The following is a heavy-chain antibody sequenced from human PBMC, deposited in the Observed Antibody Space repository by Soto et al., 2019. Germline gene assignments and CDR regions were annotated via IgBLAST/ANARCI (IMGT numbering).Heavy chain of an antibody. J-gene: IGHJ6*04. V-gene: IGHV1-2*04. CDR1: GYTFTGYY. CDR3: ARLGDIVVVPAAIRADNGMDV. D-gene: IGHD2-2*01. Sequence: ASVKVSCKASGYTFTGYYMHWVRQAPGQGLEWMGWINPNSGGTNYAQKFQGWVTMTRDTSISTAYMELSRLRSDDTAVYYCARLGDIVVVPAAIRADNGMDVWGKGPRVTVPS. CDR2: INPNSGGT.